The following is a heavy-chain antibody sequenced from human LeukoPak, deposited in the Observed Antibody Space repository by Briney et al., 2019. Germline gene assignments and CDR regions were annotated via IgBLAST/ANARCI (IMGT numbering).Heavy chain of an antibody. V-gene: IGHV1-69*04. D-gene: IGHD6-19*01. J-gene: IGHJ5*02. CDR3: ARDADIAVAGISSANWFDP. CDR2: IIPIFGMA. CDR1: GGTFSSYA. Sequence: SVKVSCKASGGTFSSYAISWVRQAPGQGLEWMGRIIPIFGMANHAQNFQGRVTITADKSTSTAYMELISLTSEDTAVYFCARDADIAVAGISSANWFDPWGQGTLVTVSA.